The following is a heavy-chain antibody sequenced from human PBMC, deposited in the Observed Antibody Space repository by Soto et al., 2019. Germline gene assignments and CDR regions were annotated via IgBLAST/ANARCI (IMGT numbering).Heavy chain of an antibody. V-gene: IGHV3-48*01. D-gene: IGHD4-17*01. J-gene: IGHJ2*01. CDR1: GFTFSSYS. Sequence: GGSLRLSCAASGFTFSSYSMNWVRQAPGKGLEWVSYISSSSSTIYYADSVKGRFTISRDNAKNSLYLQMNSLRAEDTAVYYCARVNLFYGVYWYFDLWGRGTLVTVSS. CDR3: ARVNLFYGVYWYFDL. CDR2: ISSSSSTI.